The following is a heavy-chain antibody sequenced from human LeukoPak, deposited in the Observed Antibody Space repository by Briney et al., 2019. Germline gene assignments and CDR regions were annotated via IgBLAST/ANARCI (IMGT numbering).Heavy chain of an antibody. V-gene: IGHV4-59*01. CDR2: IYYSGST. CDR3: ARASAGPVWFGETPFGMDV. CDR1: GGSISSYY. J-gene: IGHJ6*02. D-gene: IGHD3-10*01. Sequence: KSSETLSLTCTVSGGSISSYYWSWIRQPPGKGLEWIGYIYYSGSTNYNPSLKSRVTISVDTSKNQFSLKLSSVTAADTAVYYCARASAGPVWFGETPFGMDVWGQGTTVTVSS.